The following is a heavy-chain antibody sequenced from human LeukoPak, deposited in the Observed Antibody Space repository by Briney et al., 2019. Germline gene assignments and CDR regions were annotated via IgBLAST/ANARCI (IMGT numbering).Heavy chain of an antibody. D-gene: IGHD6-19*01. CDR2: ISSSGGST. CDR1: GFTFSNYA. J-gene: IGHJ4*02. CDR3: AKMRGGYGSGRRDFDY. V-gene: IGHV3-23*01. Sequence: GGSLRLSCAASGFTFSNYAMSWVRQAPGKGLEWVSAISSSGGSTYYADSVKGRFTISRDNSKNTLYLQKNSLRAEDTAVYYCAKMRGGYGSGRRDFDYWGQGTLVTVSS.